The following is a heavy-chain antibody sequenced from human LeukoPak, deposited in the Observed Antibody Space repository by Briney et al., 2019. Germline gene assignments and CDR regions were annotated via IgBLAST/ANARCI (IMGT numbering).Heavy chain of an antibody. CDR1: GFNFVEYA. J-gene: IGHJ2*01. V-gene: IGHV3-9*01. CDR2: INWKTGNG. CDR3: TRRAARWQFDL. D-gene: IGHD5-24*01. Sequence: GGSLRLSCAVSGFNFVEYAMHWVRQAPGRGLEWVSGINWKTGNGIYADSVKGRFTISRDNAKNSLYLQMSSLRAEDTALYYCTRRAARWQFDLWGRGTLLTVSS.